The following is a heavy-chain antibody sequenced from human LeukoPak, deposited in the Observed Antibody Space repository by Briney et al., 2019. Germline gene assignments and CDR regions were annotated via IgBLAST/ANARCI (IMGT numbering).Heavy chain of an antibody. D-gene: IGHD6-6*01. J-gene: IGHJ3*02. CDR2: INHSGST. Sequence: SETLSLTCTVSSGSFSSYYWSWIRQPPGKGLEWIGEINHSGSTNYNPSLKSRVTISVDTSKNQFSLKLSSVTAADTAVYYCAGGPALVAARPLFAFDIWGQGTMVTASS. V-gene: IGHV4-34*01. CDR3: AGGPALVAARPLFAFDI. CDR1: SGSFSSYY.